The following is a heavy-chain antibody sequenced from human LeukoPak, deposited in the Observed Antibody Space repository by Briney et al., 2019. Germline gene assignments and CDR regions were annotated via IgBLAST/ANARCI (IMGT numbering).Heavy chain of an antibody. CDR1: GGSFSGYY. D-gene: IGHD3-10*02. V-gene: IGHV4-34*01. Sequence: PSETLSLTCAVYGGSFSGYYWSWIRQPPGKGLEWIGEINHSGSTNYNPSLKSRVTISVDTSKNQFSLKLSSECARHLANVRWGVNPRWFDPWGQGTLVTVSS. J-gene: IGHJ5*02. CDR3: GVNPRWFDP. CDR2: INHSGST.